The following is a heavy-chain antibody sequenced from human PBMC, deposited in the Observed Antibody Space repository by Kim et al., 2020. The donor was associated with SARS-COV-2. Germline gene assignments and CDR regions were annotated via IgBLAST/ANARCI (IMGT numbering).Heavy chain of an antibody. J-gene: IGHJ4*02. CDR2: ITENGDVT. V-gene: IGHV3-23*01. CDR3: AKDYSLFYDPGTEDGCFFDY. Sequence: GGSLRLSCAVSGITFRNYAMSWVRQAPGKGLEWVSGITENGDVTSYADSVKGRFTTSRDNSKNTLYLQMNSLRAEDTAVYYCAKDYSLFYDPGTEDGCFFDYWGKGTLVTVSS. CDR1: GITFRNYA. D-gene: IGHD3-10*01.